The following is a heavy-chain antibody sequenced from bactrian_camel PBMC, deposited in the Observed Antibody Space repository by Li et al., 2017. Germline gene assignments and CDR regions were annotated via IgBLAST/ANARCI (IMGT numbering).Heavy chain of an antibody. CDR2: IDSDGRS. V-gene: IGHV3S9*01. CDR3: VRDRGTSSLGAEFGY. Sequence: QVQLVESGGGSVQAGGSLRLSCVAPGYTYSSYCMGWFRQAPGKEREGVAVIDSDGRSSYADSVKGRFTISKDNAKNTVFLQMNNLKPEDTAVYYCVRDRGTSSLGAEFGYWGQGTQVTVS. D-gene: IGHD2*01. CDR1: GYTYSSYC. J-gene: IGHJ6*01.